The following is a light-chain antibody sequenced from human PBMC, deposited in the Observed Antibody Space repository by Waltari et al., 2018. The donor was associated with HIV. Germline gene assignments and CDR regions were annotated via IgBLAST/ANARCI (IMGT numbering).Light chain of an antibody. V-gene: IGLV1-44*01. J-gene: IGLJ2*01. CDR3: AVWDDNLNGL. Sequence: QSVLTQPPSASGTLGQRVTISCSGRRSNIGSNTVNWYQHLPGTAPKLLISDDNRRPSGVPARFSGSKSGTSASLAISGLQSEDEADYYCAVWDDNLNGLFGGGTKLTVL. CDR2: DDN. CDR1: RSNIGSNT.